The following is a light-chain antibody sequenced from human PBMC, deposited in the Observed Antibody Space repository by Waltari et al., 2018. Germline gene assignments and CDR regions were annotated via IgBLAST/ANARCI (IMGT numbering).Light chain of an antibody. V-gene: IGKV3-20*01. CDR3: HQYGTSPET. CDR1: QSVTSSY. CDR2: GAS. Sequence: EIVLTQSPGTLSLSPGERATLSCRASQSVTSSYLAWYLQKPGPAPRLLLYGASSRATDIPDRFSGSGSGTDFTLTISRLEPEEFAVYYCHQYGTSPETFGQGTKVEIK. J-gene: IGKJ1*01.